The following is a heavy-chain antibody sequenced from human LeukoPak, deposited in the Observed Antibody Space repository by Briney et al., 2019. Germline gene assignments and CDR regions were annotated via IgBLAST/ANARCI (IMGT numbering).Heavy chain of an antibody. Sequence: GGSLRLSCVASGFTFSKNAMSWVRQAPGKGLEWVSALSGSGGSTYYADSVKGRFTISRDNSKNTVYMQMNSLRAEDTAVYYCAKDRSWSETRLFDYWGQGTLVTVSS. CDR2: LSGSGGST. CDR1: GFTFSKNA. D-gene: IGHD3-10*01. CDR3: AKDRSWSETRLFDY. V-gene: IGHV3-23*01. J-gene: IGHJ4*02.